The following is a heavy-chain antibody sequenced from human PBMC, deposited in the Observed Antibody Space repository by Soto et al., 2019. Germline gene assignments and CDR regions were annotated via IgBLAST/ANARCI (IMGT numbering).Heavy chain of an antibody. D-gene: IGHD3-16*02. Sequence: EVQLVESGGGLVQPGGSLKLSCAASGFTVSGSAVHWVRQASGKGLEWVGRIRSKTNSYATAYAASVKGRFTISRDDSKNTAYLQMNSLKTDDTAVYYCTSHLGGLSCPRAIEIWGQGTMVTVSS. J-gene: IGHJ3*02. CDR1: GFTVSGSA. CDR3: TSHLGGLSCPRAIEI. CDR2: IRSKTNSYAT. V-gene: IGHV3-73*01.